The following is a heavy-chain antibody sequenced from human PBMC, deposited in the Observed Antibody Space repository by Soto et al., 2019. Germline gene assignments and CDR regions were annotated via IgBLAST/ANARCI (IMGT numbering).Heavy chain of an antibody. CDR1: GDSITNYQ. CDR2: ILNSGST. J-gene: IGHJ4*02. CDR3: AGDIRSGSYRFDY. Sequence: PSETLSLTCTVSGDSITNYQWSWIRQSPEKGLEWIGYILNSGSTVYNPSLKSRVTISADSSRNQFSLKLTSMTAADTAIYYCAGDIRSGSYRFDYWGQGTLVTVSS. D-gene: IGHD1-26*01. V-gene: IGHV4-4*09.